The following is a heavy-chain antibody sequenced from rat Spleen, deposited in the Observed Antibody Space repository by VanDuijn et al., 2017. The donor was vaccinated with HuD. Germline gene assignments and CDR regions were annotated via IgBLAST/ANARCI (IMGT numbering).Heavy chain of an antibody. Sequence: QVQLKESGPGLVQPSQTLSLTCTVSGFSLTGNNVHWVRQPPGKGLEWMGRMRYDGDTYYNSALKSRLSISRDTSKNQVFLKMNSLQTDDTAIYFCGGTTSHYWGQGVMVTVSS. D-gene: IGHD1-5*01. CDR2: MRYDGDT. J-gene: IGHJ2*01. CDR1: GFSLTGNN. V-gene: IGHV2S30*01. CDR3: GGTTSHY.